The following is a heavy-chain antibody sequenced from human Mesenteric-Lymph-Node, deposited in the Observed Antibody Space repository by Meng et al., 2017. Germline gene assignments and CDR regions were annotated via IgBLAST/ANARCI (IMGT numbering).Heavy chain of an antibody. Sequence: QVQPQESAPRLLKPSGPLSLTCTFSGGSISIYYWSWIRQPPGKGLEWIGEVYHSGSTFYNPSFESRVTISIDESRSHFSLNLASVTAADTAIYYCARATVTRLFDLWGQGTLVTVSS. CDR1: GGSISIYY. CDR2: VYHSGST. D-gene: IGHD4-17*01. CDR3: ARATVTRLFDL. J-gene: IGHJ4*02. V-gene: IGHV4-59*12.